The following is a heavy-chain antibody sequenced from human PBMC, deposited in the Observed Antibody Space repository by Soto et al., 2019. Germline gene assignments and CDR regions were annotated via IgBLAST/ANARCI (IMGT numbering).Heavy chain of an antibody. V-gene: IGHV3-23*01. CDR1: GFTFSSYA. CDR3: ARDREPEGGFEP. J-gene: IGHJ5*02. Sequence: PGGSLRLSCAASGFTFSSYAMSWVRQAPGKGLEWVSAISGSGGSTYYADSVKGRFTISRDNSKNTLYLQMNSLRAEDTAVYYCARDREPEGGFEPWGQGTLVTVFS. CDR2: ISGSGGST. D-gene: IGHD1-1*01.